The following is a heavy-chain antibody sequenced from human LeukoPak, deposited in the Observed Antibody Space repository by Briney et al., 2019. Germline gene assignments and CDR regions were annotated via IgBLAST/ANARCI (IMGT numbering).Heavy chain of an antibody. CDR2: IKSKTDGGTT. CDR3: TTGIAAAGNHDY. V-gene: IGHV3-15*01. D-gene: IGHD6-13*01. J-gene: IGHJ4*02. CDR1: GFTFSNAW. Sequence: GGSLRLSCAASGFTFSNAWMSWVRQAPGKGLEWVGRIKSKTDGGTTDYAAPVKGRFTISRDDSKNKLYLQMNSLKTEDTAVYYCTTGIAAAGNHDYWGQGTLVTVSS.